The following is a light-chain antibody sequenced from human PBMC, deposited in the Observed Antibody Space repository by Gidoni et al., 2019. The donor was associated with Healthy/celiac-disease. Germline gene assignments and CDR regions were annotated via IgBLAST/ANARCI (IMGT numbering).Light chain of an antibody. CDR1: QDISNY. CDR3: QQYDNRPSRT. CDR2: DES. V-gene: IGKV1-33*01. J-gene: IGKJ4*02. Sequence: DIHMPQSPSSLSASVGARVTITCQASQDISNYLNWYQQKPGKAPKLLIYDESNLETGVPSRFRGSGSGTDFTFTISSRQPEDIATYYCQQYDNRPSRTFGGGTKVEIK.